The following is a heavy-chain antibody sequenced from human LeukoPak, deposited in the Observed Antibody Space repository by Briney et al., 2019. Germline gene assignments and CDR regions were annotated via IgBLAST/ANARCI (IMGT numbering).Heavy chain of an antibody. CDR3: ARASAAIAAAGRGDYYYYYYMDV. J-gene: IGHJ6*03. CDR2: IIPIFGTA. Sequence: SVKVSCKASGGTFSSYAISWVRQAPGQGLEWMGGIIPIFGTANYAQKFQGRVTITTDESTSTAYMELSSLRSEGTAVYYCARASAAIAAAGRGDYYYYYYMDVWGKGTTVTVSS. V-gene: IGHV1-69*05. CDR1: GGTFSSYA. D-gene: IGHD6-13*01.